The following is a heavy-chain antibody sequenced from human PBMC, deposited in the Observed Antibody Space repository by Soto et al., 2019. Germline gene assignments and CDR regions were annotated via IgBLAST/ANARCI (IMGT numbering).Heavy chain of an antibody. CDR2: MNPNSGDT. Sequence: ASVKVSCKTSGYTFSTYDINWVRQAPGQGLEWMGWMNPNSGDTGYAQKFLGRLTMTRDSSIRTVYMELSSLSSEDTAVYYCARVNYYGSGSYQDFFYFYALDVWGQGTTGTV. CDR1: GYTFSTYD. V-gene: IGHV1-8*01. J-gene: IGHJ6*02. D-gene: IGHD3-10*01. CDR3: ARVNYYGSGSYQDFFYFYALDV.